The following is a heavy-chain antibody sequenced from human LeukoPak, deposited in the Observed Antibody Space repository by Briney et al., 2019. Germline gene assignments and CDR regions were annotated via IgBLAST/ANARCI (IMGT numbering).Heavy chain of an antibody. D-gene: IGHD6-13*01. Sequence: SVKVSCKASGYTFTGYYMHWVRQAPGQGLEWMGGIIPIFGTANYAQKFQGRVTITTDESTSTAYMELSSLRSEDTAVYYCASPGIAAAGYFDYWGQGTLVTVSS. J-gene: IGHJ4*02. CDR1: GYTFTGYY. CDR3: ASPGIAAAGYFDY. CDR2: IIPIFGTA. V-gene: IGHV1-69*05.